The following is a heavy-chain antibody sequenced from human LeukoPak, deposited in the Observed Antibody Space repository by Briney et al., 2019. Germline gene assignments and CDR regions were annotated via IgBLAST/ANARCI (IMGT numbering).Heavy chain of an antibody. CDR2: IYFTGST. V-gene: IGHV4-59*01. CDR1: GGSIGSYY. J-gene: IGHJ4*02. D-gene: IGHD6-13*01. CDR3: ARSTYSSSQGDH. Sequence: SETLSLTCTVSGGSIGSYYWHWLRQPPGKGLEWIGYIYFTGSTNYNPSLKSRVTISVDTSKNQFSLKLNSVTAADTAIYYCARSTYSSSQGDHWGQGTLVTVFS.